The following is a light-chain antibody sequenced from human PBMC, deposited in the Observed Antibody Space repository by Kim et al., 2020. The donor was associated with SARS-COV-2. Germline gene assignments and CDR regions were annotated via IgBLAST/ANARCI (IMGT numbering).Light chain of an antibody. Sequence: SVKLPCTLSSGHSSYAIAWHQQQPEKGPRYLMRLNSDGSHKKGDGIPDRFSGSSSGAERYLTISSLQSEDEADYYCQTWDTGMGVFGGGTQLTVL. CDR2: LNSDGSH. J-gene: IGLJ2*01. CDR3: QTWDTGMGV. V-gene: IGLV4-69*01. CDR1: SGHSSYA.